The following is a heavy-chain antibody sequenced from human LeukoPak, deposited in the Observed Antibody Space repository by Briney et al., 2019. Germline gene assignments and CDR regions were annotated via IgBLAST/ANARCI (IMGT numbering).Heavy chain of an antibody. V-gene: IGHV3-30*02. Sequence: GGSLRLSCVASGFNFSSFGMHWVRQAPGKGLEWMAFMRFDGSNKFYADSVKGRFTISRDNSKNTLFLQMNSLRVEDTAVYYCAKDRGGITWLFDYWGQGTLVTVSS. CDR2: MRFDGSNK. D-gene: IGHD1-20*01. CDR3: AKDRGGITWLFDY. CDR1: GFNFSSFG. J-gene: IGHJ4*02.